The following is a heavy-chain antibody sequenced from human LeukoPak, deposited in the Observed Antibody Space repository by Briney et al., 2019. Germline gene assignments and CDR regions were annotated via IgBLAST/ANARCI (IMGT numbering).Heavy chain of an antibody. CDR3: APLAVADNSFDY. CDR1: GFTFSSSA. Sequence: PGGSLRLSCAASGFTFSSSAMSWVRQAPGKGLEWVSAVGTSGSTYYADSVKGRFTISRDNSKNTLYLQMNSLRAEDTAVYYCAPLAVADNSFDYWGQGTLVTVSS. CDR2: VGTSGST. J-gene: IGHJ4*02. D-gene: IGHD6-19*01. V-gene: IGHV3-23*01.